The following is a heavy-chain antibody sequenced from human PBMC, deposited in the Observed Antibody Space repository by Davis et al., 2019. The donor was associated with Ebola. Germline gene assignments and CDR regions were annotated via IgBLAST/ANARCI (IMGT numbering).Heavy chain of an antibody. CDR2: IYSCGST. CDR3: ATPMWIQLWLYVDY. CDR1: GFTFSSYA. J-gene: IGHJ4*02. V-gene: IGHV3-23*03. Sequence: GESLKISCAASGFTFSSYAMSWVRQAPGKGLEWVSVIYSCGSTYYADSVKGRFTISRDNSKNTLYLQMNSLRAEDTAVYYCATPMWIQLWLYVDYWGQGTLVTVSS. D-gene: IGHD5-18*01.